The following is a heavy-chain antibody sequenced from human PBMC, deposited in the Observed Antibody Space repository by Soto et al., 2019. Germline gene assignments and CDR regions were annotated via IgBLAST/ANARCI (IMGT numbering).Heavy chain of an antibody. J-gene: IGHJ6*02. CDR3: ARDDPDTMVRGVIITLYYYGMDV. V-gene: IGHV3-33*01. Sequence: PGGSLRLSCAASGFTFSSYGMHRVRQAPGKGLEWVAVIWYDGSNKYYADSVKGRFTISRDNSKNTLYLQMNSLRAEDTAVYYCARDDPDTMVRGVIITLYYYGMDVWGQGTTVTVSS. D-gene: IGHD3-10*01. CDR1: GFTFSSYG. CDR2: IWYDGSNK.